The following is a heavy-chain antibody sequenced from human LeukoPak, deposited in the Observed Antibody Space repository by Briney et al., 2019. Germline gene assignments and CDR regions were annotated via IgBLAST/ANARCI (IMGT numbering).Heavy chain of an antibody. V-gene: IGHV4-61*01. J-gene: IGHJ5*02. CDR2: ISNSGST. CDR3: ARDQSTMGFTNWFDP. CDR1: GGSIGGNSY. D-gene: IGHD3-16*01. Sequence: SETLSLTCTVSGGSIGGNSYWSWIRQPPGKGPEWIGHISNSGSTYYSPSLSSRVTISLDTSKNQFSLKLSSVTAADTAVYYCARDQSTMGFTNWFDPWGQGTLVTVSS.